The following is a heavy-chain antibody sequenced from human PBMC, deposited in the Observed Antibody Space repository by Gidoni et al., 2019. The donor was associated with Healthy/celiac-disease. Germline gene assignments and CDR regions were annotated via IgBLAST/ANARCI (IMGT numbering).Heavy chain of an antibody. J-gene: IGHJ4*02. CDR3: AREGVYYYGSGSFREGGTFDY. CDR2: ISYDGSNK. D-gene: IGHD3-10*01. V-gene: IGHV3-30*04. CDR1: GFTFSSYA. Sequence: QVQLVESGGGVVQPGRSLRLSCAASGFTFSSYAMHWVRQAPGKGLEWVAVISYDGSNKYYADSVKGRFTISRDNSKNTLYLQMNSLRAEDTAVYYCAREGVYYYGSGSFREGGTFDYWGQGTLVTVSS.